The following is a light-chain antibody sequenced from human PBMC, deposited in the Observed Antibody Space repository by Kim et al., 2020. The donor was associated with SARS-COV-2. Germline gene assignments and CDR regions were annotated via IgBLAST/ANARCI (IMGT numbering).Light chain of an antibody. V-gene: IGLV2-11*01. CDR2: DVT. CDR1: SSDVGGYDY. CDR3: CSYAGSPPYV. J-gene: IGLJ1*01. Sequence: QSVLTQPRSVSGSPGQSVTISCTGTSSDVGGYDYVSWYQQHPDKAPKLIIYDVTKRPSGVPDRFSGSKSGNTASLTISGLQAEDESDYYCCSYAGSPPYVFGTGTKVTVL.